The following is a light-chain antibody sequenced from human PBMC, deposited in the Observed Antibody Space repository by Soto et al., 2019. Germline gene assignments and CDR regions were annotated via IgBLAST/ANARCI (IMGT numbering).Light chain of an antibody. CDR3: QQRTNWPPWT. J-gene: IGKJ1*01. Sequence: IVITQSPSTLSVSPGERDTLSCRASRGISSNLAWYQQKPGQAPRLLIYDASTRATGIPARFSGSGSGTEFTLTISSLEPEDFAVYYCQQRTNWPPWTFGEGTKVDIK. CDR2: DAS. V-gene: IGKV3-11*01. CDR1: RGISSN.